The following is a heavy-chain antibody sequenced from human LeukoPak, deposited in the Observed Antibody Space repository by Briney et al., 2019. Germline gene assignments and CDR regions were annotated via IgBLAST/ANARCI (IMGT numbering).Heavy chain of an antibody. J-gene: IGHJ4*02. V-gene: IGHV4-34*01. CDR3: ASFTDRGAFDY. CDR2: INHSGST. Sequence: SETLSLTCAVYGGSFSGYYWNWIRQPPGKGLEWIGEINHSGSTNYNPSLKSRVTISVDTSKNQFSLKLSSVTAADTAVYYCASFTDRGAFDYWGQGTLVTVSS. D-gene: IGHD3-10*01. CDR1: GGSFSGYY.